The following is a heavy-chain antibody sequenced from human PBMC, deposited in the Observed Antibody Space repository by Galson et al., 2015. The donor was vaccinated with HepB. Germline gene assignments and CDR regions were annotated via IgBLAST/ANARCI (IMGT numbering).Heavy chain of an antibody. Sequence: SVKVSCKASGYTFTSYAMHWVRQAPGQRLEWMGWINAGNGNTKYSQKFQGRVTITRDTSASTAYMELSSLRSEDTAVYYCAREFYVGPYYYGMDVWGQGTTVTVSS. CDR3: AREFYVGPYYYGMDV. CDR2: INAGNGNT. CDR1: GYTFTSYA. V-gene: IGHV1-3*01. J-gene: IGHJ6*02. D-gene: IGHD5/OR15-5a*01.